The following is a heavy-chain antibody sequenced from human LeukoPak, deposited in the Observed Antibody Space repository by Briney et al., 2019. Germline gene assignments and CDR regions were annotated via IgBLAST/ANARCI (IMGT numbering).Heavy chain of an antibody. V-gene: IGHV3-23*01. Sequence: GGSLRLSCAASGFTVSSNYMSWVRQAPGKGLEWVSAISGSGGRTYYAESVKGRFTISRDNNENTLYLQMNSLRAEDTAVYYCAKAAQVAGRPNLGGHFDYWGQGTLVTVSS. CDR1: GFTVSSNY. D-gene: IGHD6-6*01. CDR3: AKAAQVAGRPNLGGHFDY. CDR2: ISGSGGRT. J-gene: IGHJ4*02.